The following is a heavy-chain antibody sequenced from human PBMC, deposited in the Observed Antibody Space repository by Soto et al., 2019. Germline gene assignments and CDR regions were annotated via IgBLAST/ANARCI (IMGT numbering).Heavy chain of an antibody. CDR2: IYHSGTT. V-gene: IGHV4-30-2*06. CDR1: GGSVTSGVHS. Sequence: QLHLLESGSGLVKPSQTLSLTCTVSGGSVTSGVHSWNWIRLSPQKGLEWSGCIYHSGTTYYNPSLQSRITVSVDTAKNQFSLKLSSVTAADTAIYCGARDRKVRGWGDPWGEGTQVIVSS. CDR3: ARDRKVRGWGDP. J-gene: IGHJ5*02. D-gene: IGHD3-10*01.